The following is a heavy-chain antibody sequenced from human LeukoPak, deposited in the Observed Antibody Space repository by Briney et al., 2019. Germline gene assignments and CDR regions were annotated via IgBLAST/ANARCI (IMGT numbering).Heavy chain of an antibody. Sequence: GESLKISCKGSGYRFTNYWIGWVRQMPGKGLEWMGIIYPGDSETRYSPSFQGRVTISADKSISTAYLQWSSLKASDTAMYYCARLTLAAAISFLNYWGQGTLVTVSS. CDR3: ARLTLAAAISFLNY. D-gene: IGHD6-13*01. CDR1: GYRFTNYW. J-gene: IGHJ4*02. V-gene: IGHV5-51*01. CDR2: IYPGDSET.